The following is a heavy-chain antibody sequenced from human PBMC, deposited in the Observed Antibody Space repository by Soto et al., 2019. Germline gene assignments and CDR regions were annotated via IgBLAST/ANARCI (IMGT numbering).Heavy chain of an antibody. CDR2: IIPIFGTA. Sequence: QVQLVQSGAEVKKPGSSVKVSCKASGGTFSSYSINWVRQAPGQGLEWMGEIIPIFGTANYAQKFQGRVTITADESTSTAYMELSSLRSEDTAVYYGARDGGRHSGGIDYWGEGTLVTASS. D-gene: IGHD1-26*01. J-gene: IGHJ4*02. CDR3: ARDGGRHSGGIDY. V-gene: IGHV1-69*01. CDR1: GGTFSSYS.